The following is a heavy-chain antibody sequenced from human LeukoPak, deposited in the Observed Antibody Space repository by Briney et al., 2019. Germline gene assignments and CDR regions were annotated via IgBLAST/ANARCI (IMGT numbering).Heavy chain of an antibody. CDR2: ISSSSSYI. D-gene: IGHD3-10*01. CDR3: ARGGDYYYGSGSYYSPYYFDY. V-gene: IGHV3-21*01. Sequence: PGGSLRLSCAASGFTFSSYSMNWVRQAPGEGLEGVSSISSSSSYIYYADSVKGRFTISRDNAKNSLYLQMNSLRAEDTAVYYCARGGDYYYGSGSYYSPYYFDYWGQGTLVTVSS. J-gene: IGHJ4*02. CDR1: GFTFSSYS.